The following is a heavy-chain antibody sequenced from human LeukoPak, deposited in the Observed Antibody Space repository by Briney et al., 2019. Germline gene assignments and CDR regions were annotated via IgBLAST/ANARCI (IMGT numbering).Heavy chain of an antibody. V-gene: IGHV1-69*05. J-gene: IGHJ6*03. CDR3: ARVRGGIEVAGIRHYYYYMDV. CDR1: GGTFSNFA. D-gene: IGHD6-19*01. Sequence: SVKVSCKASGGTFSNFAISWVRQAPGQGLEWMGGIIPIFGTATYAQKFQGRVMITTDESTGTAFMELSGLRSVDTAVCYCARVRGGIEVAGIRHYYYYMDVWGEGTTVTVSS. CDR2: IIPIFGTA.